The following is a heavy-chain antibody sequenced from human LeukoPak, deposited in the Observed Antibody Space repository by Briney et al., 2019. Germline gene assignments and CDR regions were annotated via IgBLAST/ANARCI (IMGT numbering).Heavy chain of an antibody. D-gene: IGHD2-15*01. CDR2: ISYDGSNK. CDR1: GFTFSSYA. J-gene: IGHJ5*02. CDR3: AKIRGYCSGGSCFGP. Sequence: PGGSLRLSCAASGFTFSSYAMHWVRQAPGKGLEWVAVISYDGSNKYYADSVKGRFTISRDNSKNTLYLQMNSLRAEDTAVYYCAKIRGYCSGGSCFGPWGQGTLVTVSS. V-gene: IGHV3-30-3*02.